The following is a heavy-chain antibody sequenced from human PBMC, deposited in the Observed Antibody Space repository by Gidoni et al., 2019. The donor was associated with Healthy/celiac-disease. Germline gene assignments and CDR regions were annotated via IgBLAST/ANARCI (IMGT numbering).Heavy chain of an antibody. D-gene: IGHD2-15*01. Sequence: QVQLVQSGAEVQKPGSSVKVSCKASGGTFSSYTIGWVRQAPGQGLEWMGRIIPILGIANYAQKFQGRVTITADKSTSTAYMELSSLRSEDTAVYYCARDLSVVVAATLLNWFDPWGQGTLVTVSS. V-gene: IGHV1-69*08. J-gene: IGHJ5*02. CDR2: IIPILGIA. CDR1: GGTFSSYT. CDR3: ARDLSVVVAATLLNWFDP.